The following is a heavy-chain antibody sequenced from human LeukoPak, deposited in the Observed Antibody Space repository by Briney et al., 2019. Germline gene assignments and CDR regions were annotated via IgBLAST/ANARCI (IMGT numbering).Heavy chain of an antibody. D-gene: IGHD2-2*02. CDR3: ARDDDVVVPAAIYY. V-gene: IGHV3-11*01. Sequence: PGGSLRLSCAASGFTFSDYYMSWIRQAPGKGLEWVSYISSSGSTIYYADSVKGRFTISRDNAKNSLYLQMNSLRAEDTAVYYCARDDDVVVPAAIYYWGQGTLVTVSS. J-gene: IGHJ4*02. CDR1: GFTFSDYY. CDR2: ISSSGSTI.